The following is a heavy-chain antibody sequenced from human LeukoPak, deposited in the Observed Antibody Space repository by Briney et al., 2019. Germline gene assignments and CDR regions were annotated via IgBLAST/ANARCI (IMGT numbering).Heavy chain of an antibody. CDR2: IYYSGST. CDR1: GGSISSYY. CDR3: ARDRSVAVAGTYRGWFDP. J-gene: IGHJ5*02. V-gene: IGHV4-59*01. D-gene: IGHD6-19*01. Sequence: SETLSLTCTVSGGSISSYYWSWIRQPPGKGLEWIGYIYYSGSTNYNPSLKSRVTISVDTSKNQFSLKLSSVTAADTVVYYCARDRSVAVAGTYRGWFDPWGQGTLVTVSS.